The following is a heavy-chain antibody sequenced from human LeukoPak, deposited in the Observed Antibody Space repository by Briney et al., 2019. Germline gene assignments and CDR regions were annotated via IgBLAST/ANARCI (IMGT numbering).Heavy chain of an antibody. J-gene: IGHJ4*02. CDR3: AKDPYYDSSGYYSSLYYFDY. Sequence: GGSLRLSCAASGFTFSSYAMSWVRQAPGKGLDWVSAISGSGGSTYYADSVKGRFTISRDNSKNTLYLQMNSLRAEDTAVYYCAKDPYYDSSGYYSSLYYFDYWGQGTLVTVSS. D-gene: IGHD3-22*01. CDR1: GFTFSSYA. V-gene: IGHV3-23*01. CDR2: ISGSGGST.